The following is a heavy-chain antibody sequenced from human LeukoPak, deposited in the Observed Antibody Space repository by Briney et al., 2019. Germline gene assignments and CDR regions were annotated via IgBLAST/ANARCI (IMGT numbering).Heavy chain of an antibody. CDR1: GFTFDDYA. CDR2: ISWNSGSI. V-gene: IGHV3-9*01. J-gene: IGHJ6*02. Sequence: RSGGSLRLSCAASGFTFDDYAMHWVRQAPGKGLEWGSGISWNSGSIGYADSVKGRFTISRDNAKNSLYLQMNSLRAEDTALYYCAKEVDSSGYFNPYYYYGMDVWGQGTTVTVSS. CDR3: AKEVDSSGYFNPYYYYGMDV. D-gene: IGHD3-22*01.